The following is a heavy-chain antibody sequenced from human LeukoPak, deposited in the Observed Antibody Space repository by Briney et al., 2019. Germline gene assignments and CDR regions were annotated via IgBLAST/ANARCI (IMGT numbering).Heavy chain of an antibody. CDR1: GGSISSGSYY. D-gene: IGHD5-18*01. V-gene: IGHV4-61*02. CDR2: IYTSGST. J-gene: IGHJ6*03. Sequence: PSQTLSLTCTVSGGSISSGSYYWSWIRQPAGKGLEWIGRIYTSGSTNYNPPLKSRVTISVDTSKNQFSLKLSSVTAADTAVYYCASARYSYGSYYYYYMDVWGKGTTVTVSS. CDR3: ASARYSYGSYYYYYMDV.